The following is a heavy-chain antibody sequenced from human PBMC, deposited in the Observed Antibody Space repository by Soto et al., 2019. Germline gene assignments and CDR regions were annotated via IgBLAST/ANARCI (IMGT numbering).Heavy chain of an antibody. Sequence: QVQLVESGGGVVQPGTSLRLSCVGSGFTFRSYVIHWDRQAPGKGLEWVALTSYDGSNNFYGDSVKGRFTISRDNSRNTVELEMDSLRFEDTALYYFARWGTTGGLDVWGQGTLVSVSS. CDR1: GFTFRSYV. D-gene: IGHD3-16*01. J-gene: IGHJ4*02. CDR3: ARWGTTGGLDV. CDR2: TSYDGSNN. V-gene: IGHV3-33*05.